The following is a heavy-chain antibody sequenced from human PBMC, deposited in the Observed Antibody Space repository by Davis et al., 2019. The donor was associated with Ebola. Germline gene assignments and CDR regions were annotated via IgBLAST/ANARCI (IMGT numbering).Heavy chain of an antibody. V-gene: IGHV1-69*13. CDR3: ARAQGWLQFRTPIDY. Sequence: SVKVSCKASGGTFSSYAISWVRQAPGQGLEWMGGIIPIFGTANYAQKFQGRVTITADESTSTVYMELSSLRSEDTAVYYCARAQGWLQFRTPIDYWGQGTLVTVSS. CDR2: IIPIFGTA. D-gene: IGHD5-24*01. J-gene: IGHJ4*02. CDR1: GGTFSSYA.